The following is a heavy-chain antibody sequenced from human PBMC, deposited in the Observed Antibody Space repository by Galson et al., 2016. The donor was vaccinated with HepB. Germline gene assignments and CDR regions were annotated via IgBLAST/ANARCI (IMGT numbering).Heavy chain of an antibody. V-gene: IGHV3-11*04. Sequence: SLRLSCAASKFTFSDYYMSWVRQAPGKGLDWVPYISGSGRTIHYADSVKGRFTISRDNAKNSLYLETNSLRAEDAAVYYCARGVFQYHYGMDAWGQGTTVIVSS. CDR3: ARGVFQYHYGMDA. CDR1: KFTFSDYY. J-gene: IGHJ6*02. D-gene: IGHD3-9*01. CDR2: ISGSGRTI.